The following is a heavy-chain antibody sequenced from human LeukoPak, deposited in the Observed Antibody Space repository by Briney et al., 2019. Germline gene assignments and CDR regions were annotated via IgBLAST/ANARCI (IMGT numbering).Heavy chain of an antibody. D-gene: IGHD6-13*01. CDR2: INPNSGGT. V-gene: IGHV1-2*02. Sequence: ASVKVSCKASGYTFTDYYMHWVRQAPGQGLEWMGWINPNSGGTNYAQKFQGRVTMTRDTSISTAYMELSRLRSDDTAVFYCTREEVIAAAGPTLDYWGQGALVTVSS. J-gene: IGHJ4*02. CDR3: TREEVIAAAGPTLDY. CDR1: GYTFTDYY.